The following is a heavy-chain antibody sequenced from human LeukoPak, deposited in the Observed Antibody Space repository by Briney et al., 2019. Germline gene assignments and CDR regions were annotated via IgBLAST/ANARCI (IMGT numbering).Heavy chain of an antibody. D-gene: IGHD3-3*01. Sequence: GGSLRLSCAASGFTFSTYAMSWVRQAPGKGLEWASSISVSGGNTYYADSVKGRFTISRDNSKNTLYLQMNSLRAEDTAVYYCAKREYNFWSGYRYWGQGTLVTVSS. CDR2: ISVSGGNT. CDR1: GFTFSTYA. CDR3: AKREYNFWSGYRY. J-gene: IGHJ4*02. V-gene: IGHV3-23*01.